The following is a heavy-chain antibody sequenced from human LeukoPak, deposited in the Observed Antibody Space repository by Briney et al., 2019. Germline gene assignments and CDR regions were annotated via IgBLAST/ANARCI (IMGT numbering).Heavy chain of an antibody. CDR3: ARSPPPYYYDSSGPIDY. D-gene: IGHD3-22*01. CDR2: ISAYTGNT. Sequence: ASVTVSCKASVYTFISYSITWVRQAPGQGLEWMGWISAYTGNTLYAQKFQGRVTMTTDTSTSTAYMELKSLRSDDTALYYCARSPPPYYYDSSGPIDYWGQGTLVTVSS. J-gene: IGHJ4*02. CDR1: VYTFISYS. V-gene: IGHV1-18*01.